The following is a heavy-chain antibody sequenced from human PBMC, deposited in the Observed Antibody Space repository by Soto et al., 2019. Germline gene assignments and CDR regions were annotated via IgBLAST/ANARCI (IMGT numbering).Heavy chain of an antibody. CDR1: GFTFSAYA. D-gene: IGHD4-17*01. Sequence: GGSLRLSCAASGFTFSAYAMHWVRPAPVKGLEWVALISYDGSSKNYADSVKGRFTISRDNSKNTLYLQMNSLRNGDTAVYYCARGAVTTNYYSYGMDVWGRGTTVTVSS. J-gene: IGHJ6*02. CDR3: ARGAVTTNYYSYGMDV. CDR2: ISYDGSSK. V-gene: IGHV3-30-3*01.